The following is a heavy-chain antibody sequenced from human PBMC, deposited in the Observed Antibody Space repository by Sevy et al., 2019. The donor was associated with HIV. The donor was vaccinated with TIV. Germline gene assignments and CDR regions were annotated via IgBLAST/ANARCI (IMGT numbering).Heavy chain of an antibody. CDR1: GFTFDDYA. CDR2: ISWKSGSI. J-gene: IGHJ5*02. V-gene: IGHV3-9*01. D-gene: IGHD6-13*01. CDR3: AKEVYGGIAAAGTGEFDP. Sequence: GGSLRLSCAASGFTFDDYAMHWVRQAPGKGLEGVSGISWKSGSIGYADSVKGRFTISRDNAKNSLYLQMNSLRADDTALYYCAKEVYGGIAAAGTGEFDPWGQGTLVTVSS.